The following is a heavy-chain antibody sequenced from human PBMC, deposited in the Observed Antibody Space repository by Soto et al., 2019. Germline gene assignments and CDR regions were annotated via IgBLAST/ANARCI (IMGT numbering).Heavy chain of an antibody. CDR3: ARGPPEYSSTWRYYFDR. Sequence: GASVKVSCKASGGTFSSYAISWVRQAPGQGFEWMGGIIPLFGTTNLAQKFQDRVTITADESTSTAYMEVSSLRSEDTAIYFCARGPPEYSSTWRYYFDRWGQGTLVTVSS. D-gene: IGHD6-13*01. J-gene: IGHJ4*01. CDR1: GGTFSSYA. CDR2: IIPLFGTT. V-gene: IGHV1-69*13.